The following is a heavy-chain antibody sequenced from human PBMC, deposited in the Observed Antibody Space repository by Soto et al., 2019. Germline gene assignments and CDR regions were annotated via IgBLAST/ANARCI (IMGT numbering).Heavy chain of an antibody. CDR1: GGTFSGYY. Sequence: KTSETLSLTCAVYGGTFSGYYWSWIRQSPGKGLEWIGEINHSGSTNYNPSLKSRVAISVDTSKNQFSLKVRSVTAADTAVFYCARGISMKVAVPGDAPDKYYFDYWGQGTLVTVSS. V-gene: IGHV4-34*01. J-gene: IGHJ4*02. CDR3: ARGISMKVAVPGDAPDKYYFDY. CDR2: INHSGST. D-gene: IGHD3-22*01.